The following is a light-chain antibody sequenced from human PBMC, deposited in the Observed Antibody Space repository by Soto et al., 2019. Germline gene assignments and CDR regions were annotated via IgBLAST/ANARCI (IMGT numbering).Light chain of an antibody. V-gene: IGKV1-5*03. CDR3: QQYATLWT. J-gene: IGKJ1*01. CDR1: RSISDW. CDR2: KAS. Sequence: DFQMTQSPSTLSTYVGDRVTVTCRASRSISDWVAWYQQKPGKAPKLLIYKASSLESGVPSRFSGSGSGSEFTLTISSLQPDDVATYYCQQYATLWTFGQGTKLEIK.